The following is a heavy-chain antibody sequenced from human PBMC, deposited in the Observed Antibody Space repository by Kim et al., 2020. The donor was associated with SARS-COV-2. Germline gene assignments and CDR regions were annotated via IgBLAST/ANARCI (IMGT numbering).Heavy chain of an antibody. J-gene: IGHJ5*02. V-gene: IGHV7-4-1*01. D-gene: IGHD5-18*01. CDR3: ARDRYSYGLNWFDP. Sequence: YAQSFTGRFVFSLDTSVSTAYLQIRSLKAEDTAVYYCARDRYSYGLNWFDPWGQGTLVTVSS.